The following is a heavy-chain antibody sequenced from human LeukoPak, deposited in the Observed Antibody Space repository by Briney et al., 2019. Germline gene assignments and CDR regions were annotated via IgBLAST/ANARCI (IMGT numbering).Heavy chain of an antibody. CDR3: ARDAAIVGATTGYYFDY. D-gene: IGHD1-26*01. V-gene: IGHV3-7*01. Sequence: GGSLRLSCAASGVTFSSYWMSWVRQAPGKGLEWVANKKQDGSEKYYVDSVKGRFTISRDDAKNSLYLQMNILRAADTAAYYCARDAAIVGATTGYYFDYWDQGTLVTVSS. CDR1: GVTFSSYW. CDR2: KKQDGSEK. J-gene: IGHJ4*02.